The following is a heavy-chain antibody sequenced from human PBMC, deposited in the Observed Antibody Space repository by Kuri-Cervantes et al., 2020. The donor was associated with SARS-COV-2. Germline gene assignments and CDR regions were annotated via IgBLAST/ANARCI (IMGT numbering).Heavy chain of an antibody. D-gene: IGHD6-6*01. CDR1: GYTFTSYY. CDR2: INPSGGST. Sequence: ASVKVSCKASGYTFTSYYMHWVRQAPGQGLEWMGIINPSGGSTSYAQKFQGRVTMTRGTSISTAYMELSRLRSDDTAVYYCARKSIAARPSPYYYYYMDVWGKGTTVTVSS. V-gene: IGHV1-46*01. CDR3: ARKSIAARPSPYYYYYMDV. J-gene: IGHJ6*03.